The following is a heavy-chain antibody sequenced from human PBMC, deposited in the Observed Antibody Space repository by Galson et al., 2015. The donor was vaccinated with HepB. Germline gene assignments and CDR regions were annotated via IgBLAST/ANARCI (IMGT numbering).Heavy chain of an antibody. J-gene: IGHJ4*02. Sequence: SLRLSCAASGFTFSSYAMSWVRQAPGKGLEWVSAISGGGDNTYYADSVKGRFTISRDNSKNTLFLQMNSLRAEDTAVYYCAKDFGVTIFGVAHNYFDYWGQGTLVTVSS. CDR1: GFTFSSYA. CDR3: AKDFGVTIFGVAHNYFDY. V-gene: IGHV3-23*01. CDR2: ISGGGDNT. D-gene: IGHD3-3*01.